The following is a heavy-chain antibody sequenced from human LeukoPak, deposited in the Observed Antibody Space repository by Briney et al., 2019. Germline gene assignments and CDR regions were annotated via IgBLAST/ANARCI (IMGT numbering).Heavy chain of an antibody. CDR2: IFSSGIT. V-gene: IGHV4-4*09. CDR1: GGSISTFH. Sequence: ASETLSLTCSVSGGSISTFHWHWIRQPPGKGLEWVGYIFSSGITNYNPSLRSRVTISVDTSKNQFSLKLRSVTAADTAVYFCARSDGIVGEEAWFDPWGQGTLVTVSS. CDR3: ARSDGIVGEEAWFDP. J-gene: IGHJ5*02. D-gene: IGHD1-26*01.